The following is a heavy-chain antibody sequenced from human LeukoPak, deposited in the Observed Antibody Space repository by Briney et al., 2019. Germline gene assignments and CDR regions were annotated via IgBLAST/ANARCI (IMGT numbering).Heavy chain of an antibody. CDR1: GGSISSSSYY. Sequence: SETLSLTCTVSGGSISSSSYYWGWIRQPPGKGLEWIGEINHSGSTNYNPSLKSRVTISVDTSKNQFSLKLSSVTAADTAVYYCARVKGDYVRGWGPFDYWGQGTLVTVSS. D-gene: IGHD3-10*02. CDR3: ARVKGDYVRGWGPFDY. CDR2: INHSGST. J-gene: IGHJ4*02. V-gene: IGHV4-39*07.